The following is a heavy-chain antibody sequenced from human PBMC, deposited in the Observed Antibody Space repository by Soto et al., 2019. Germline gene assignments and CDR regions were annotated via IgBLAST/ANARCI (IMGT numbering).Heavy chain of an antibody. V-gene: IGHV4-34*01. CDR1: GGSFSGYY. J-gene: IGHJ3*02. Sequence: SETLSLTCAVYGGSFSGYYWSWIRQPPGKGLEWIGEINHSGSTNYNPSLKSRVTISVDTSKNQFSLKLSSVTAADTAVYYCARVTARRDAFDIWGQGTMVT. CDR2: INHSGST. CDR3: ARVTARRDAFDI. D-gene: IGHD6-6*01.